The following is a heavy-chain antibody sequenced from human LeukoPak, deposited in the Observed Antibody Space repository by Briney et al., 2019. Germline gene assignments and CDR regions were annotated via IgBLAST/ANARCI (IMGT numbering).Heavy chain of an antibody. CDR2: INSDGSRT. Sequence: PGGSLRLSCAASGYSFSNYWMHWVRQAPGKGLVWVSRINSDGSRTNYADSVKGRFTISRDNAKNTLFLEMNSLGVEDSAVYYCARGLYSLSTFTLDPRGQGTLVTVSS. J-gene: IGHJ5*02. CDR3: ARGLYSLSTFTLDP. V-gene: IGHV3-74*01. D-gene: IGHD2-2*01. CDR1: GYSFSNYW.